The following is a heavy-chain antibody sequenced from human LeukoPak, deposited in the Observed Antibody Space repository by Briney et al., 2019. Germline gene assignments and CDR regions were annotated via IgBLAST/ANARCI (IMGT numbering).Heavy chain of an antibody. Sequence: GASVKVSCKASGYTFTSYGISWVRQAPGQGLEWMGWISAYNGNTNYAQKFQGRVTMTRNTSISTAYMELSSLRSEDTAVYYCARGLSVRNWEIFDYWGQGTLVTVSS. J-gene: IGHJ4*02. V-gene: IGHV1-18*01. CDR1: GYTFTSYG. CDR2: ISAYNGNT. D-gene: IGHD7-27*01. CDR3: ARGLSVRNWEIFDY.